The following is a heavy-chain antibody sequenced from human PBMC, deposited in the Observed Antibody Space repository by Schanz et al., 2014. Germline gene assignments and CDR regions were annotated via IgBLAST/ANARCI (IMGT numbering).Heavy chain of an antibody. V-gene: IGHV1-8*01. CDR2: MNSKTGNT. CDR3: ARGPSTGAFDI. CDR1: GYTFTSYD. Sequence: QVQLVQSGAEVKKPGSSVKVSCKASGYTFTSYDINWVRQATGQGLEWMGWMNSKTGNTGYAQKFQGRVTMTRHTSISTAYMELSSLRSEDTAVYFCARGPSTGAFDIWGQGTMVTVSS. J-gene: IGHJ3*02.